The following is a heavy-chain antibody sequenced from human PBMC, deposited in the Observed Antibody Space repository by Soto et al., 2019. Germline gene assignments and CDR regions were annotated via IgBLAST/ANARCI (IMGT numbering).Heavy chain of an antibody. V-gene: IGHV4-34*02. D-gene: IGHD3-3*01. CDR2: INHTGGT. CDR3: ATRITVFGLLIPPFDP. Sequence: QVHLQQWGAGLLKPSETLSLTCAVYGGSVNGYYWNWIRQPPGKGLEWIGEINHTGGTHYNPSLKSLVPMSVDTSKNQFSLTLSSVTAADTAIYYCATRITVFGLLIPPFDPWGQGTQVTVSS. J-gene: IGHJ5*02. CDR1: GGSVNGYY.